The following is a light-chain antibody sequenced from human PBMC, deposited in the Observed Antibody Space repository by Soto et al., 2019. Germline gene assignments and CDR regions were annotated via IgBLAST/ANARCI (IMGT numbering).Light chain of an antibody. CDR2: GAS. Sequence: VLTQSPGTLSLSPGERATLYCRASQSVSSRLAWYQHKSGQAPRLLISGASRRATGIPDRFSGSGSGADFTLTISRLEPEDFALYYCQHYYGTSPISFGQGTRLEIK. CDR3: QHYYGTSPIS. CDR1: QSVSSR. V-gene: IGKV3-20*01. J-gene: IGKJ5*01.